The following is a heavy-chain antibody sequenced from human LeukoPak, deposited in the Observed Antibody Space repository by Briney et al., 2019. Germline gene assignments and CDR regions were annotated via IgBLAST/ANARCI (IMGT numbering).Heavy chain of an antibody. CDR2: IYYSGST. D-gene: IGHD1-26*01. V-gene: IGHV4-31*03. J-gene: IGHJ4*02. CDR1: GGSISSGGYY. Sequence: SQTLSLTCTVSGGSISSGGYYWSWIRQHPGKGLEWIGYIYYSGSTYYNPSLKSRVTISVDTSKNQFSLKLSSVTAADTAVYYCARLAAYTGSYHIDYWGQGTLSSSPQ. CDR3: ARLAAYTGSYHIDY.